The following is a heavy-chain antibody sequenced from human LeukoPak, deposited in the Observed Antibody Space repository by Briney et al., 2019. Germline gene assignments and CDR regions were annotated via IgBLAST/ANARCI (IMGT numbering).Heavy chain of an antibody. CDR3: ARVLITMGNLFDY. CDR1: GGSISSINW. CDR2: IYHSGST. V-gene: IGHV4-4*02. D-gene: IGHD3-10*01. J-gene: IGHJ4*02. Sequence: PSGTLSLTCAVSGGSISSINWWSWVRQPPGKGLEWIGEIYHSGSTNYNPSLKSRVTISVDKSKNQFSLNLSSVTAADTAVYYCARVLITMGNLFDYWGQGTLVTVSS.